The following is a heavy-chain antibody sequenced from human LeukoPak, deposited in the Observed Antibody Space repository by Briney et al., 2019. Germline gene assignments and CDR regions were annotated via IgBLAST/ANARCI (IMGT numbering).Heavy chain of an antibody. V-gene: IGHV4-39*01. J-gene: IGHJ4*02. CDR1: GGSISSSSYY. D-gene: IGHD3-22*01. Sequence: PSETLSLTCTVSGGSISSSSYYWGWIRQPPGKGLEWIGSIYYSGSTYYNPSLKSRVTISVDTSKNQFSLKLSSVTAADTAVYYCARLGGSEYYDSSGYYLFDYWGQGTLVTVSP. CDR3: ARLGGSEYYDSSGYYLFDY. CDR2: IYYSGST.